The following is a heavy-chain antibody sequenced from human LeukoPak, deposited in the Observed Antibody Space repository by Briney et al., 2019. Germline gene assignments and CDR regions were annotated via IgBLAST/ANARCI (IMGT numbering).Heavy chain of an antibody. CDR2: INSVGSGT. Sequence: GGPLRLSCAASGFTFSSSWMHWVRQAPGKGLVWISRINSVGSGTSYAASVKGRFTISRDNDKNKLYLQMNSLRAEDTAVYYCARADDGANSWVNYWGQGTLVTV. J-gene: IGHJ4*02. CDR1: GFTFSSSW. D-gene: IGHD4-23*01. V-gene: IGHV3-74*01. CDR3: ARADDGANSWVNY.